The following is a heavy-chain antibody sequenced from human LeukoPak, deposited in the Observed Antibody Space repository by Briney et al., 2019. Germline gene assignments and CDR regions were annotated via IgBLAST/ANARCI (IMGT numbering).Heavy chain of an antibody. CDR3: ARGHKFDP. J-gene: IGHJ5*02. Sequence: SETLSLTCTVSGGSISSGDYYWSWIRQPPGKGLEWIGYIYYSGSTDYNPSLKSRVTISVDTSKNQFSLRLSSVTAAVTAVYYCARGHKFDPWGQGTLVTVSS. V-gene: IGHV4-30-4*01. CDR2: IYYSGST. CDR1: GGSISSGDYY.